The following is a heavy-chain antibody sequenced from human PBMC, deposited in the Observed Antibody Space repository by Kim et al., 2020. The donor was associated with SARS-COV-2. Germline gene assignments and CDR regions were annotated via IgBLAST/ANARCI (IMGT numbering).Heavy chain of an antibody. CDR1: GGSISSGGYY. CDR3: AREGYDFWSAGWFDP. V-gene: IGHV4-31*03. D-gene: IGHD3-3*01. J-gene: IGHJ5*02. Sequence: SETLSLTCTVSGGSISSGGYYWSWLRQHPGKGLEWIGYIYYSGSTYYNPSLKSRVTISVDTSKNQFSLKLSSVTAADTAVYYCAREGYDFWSAGWFDPWGQGTLVTVSS. CDR2: IYYSGST.